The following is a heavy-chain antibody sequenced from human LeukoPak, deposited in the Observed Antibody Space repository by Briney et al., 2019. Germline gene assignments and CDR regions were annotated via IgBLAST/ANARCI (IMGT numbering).Heavy chain of an antibody. J-gene: IGHJ4*02. CDR1: EFSVGSNY. CDR2: IYSGGST. CDR3: AKPHFDD. Sequence: GGSLRLSCAASEFSVGSNYMTWVRQAPGKGLEWVSLIYSGGSTYYADSVKGRFTISRDNSKNTLYLQMNSLRAEDTAVYYCAKPHFDDWGQGTLVTVSS. V-gene: IGHV3-66*04.